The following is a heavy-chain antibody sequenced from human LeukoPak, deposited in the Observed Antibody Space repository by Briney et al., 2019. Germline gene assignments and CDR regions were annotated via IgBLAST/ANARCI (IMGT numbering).Heavy chain of an antibody. D-gene: IGHD2-2*01. Sequence: GGSLRLSCAASGFTFDDYARHWVRQAPGKGLEWVSSISWNSGSIGYADSVKGRFTISRDNAKNSLYLQMNSLRAEDTALYYCAKAGRYCSSTSCPDAFDIWGQGTMVTVSS. CDR2: ISWNSGSI. CDR1: GFTFDDYA. J-gene: IGHJ3*02. V-gene: IGHV3-9*01. CDR3: AKAGRYCSSTSCPDAFDI.